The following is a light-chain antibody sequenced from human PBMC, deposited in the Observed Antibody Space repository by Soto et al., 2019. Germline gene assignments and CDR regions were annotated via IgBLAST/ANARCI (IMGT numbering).Light chain of an antibody. V-gene: IGLV2-8*01. CDR1: RSDVGRYTY. J-gene: IGLJ2*01. CDR2: EVS. Sequence: QSALTQPPSASESPGQSVTISCTGTRSDVGRYTYVSWYQQHPGKAPKLMIYEVSRRPSGVPDRFSGSKSGNTASLTVSGLQAEDEADYYCSSYAGINNLVFGGGTKLTVL. CDR3: SSYAGINNLV.